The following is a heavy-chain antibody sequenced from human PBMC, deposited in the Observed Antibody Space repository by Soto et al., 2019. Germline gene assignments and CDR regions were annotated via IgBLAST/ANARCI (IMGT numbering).Heavy chain of an antibody. Sequence: SETLFLTCTVSGTSISSYYWRCIRQPPGQGLEGIANSHYSGTTNYKPSLASRVTLSVDTSKYQFSLKRTSVTAADRAMYFCARCNSPAIDYRGRGNLVTVS. V-gene: IGHV4-59*01. CDR1: GTSISSYY. J-gene: IGHJ4*02. CDR3: ARCNSPAIDY. CDR2: SHYSGTT.